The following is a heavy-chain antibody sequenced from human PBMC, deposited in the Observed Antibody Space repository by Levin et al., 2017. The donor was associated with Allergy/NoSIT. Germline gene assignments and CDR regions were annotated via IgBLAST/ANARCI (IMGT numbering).Heavy chain of an antibody. V-gene: IGHV4-34*01. CDR3: ARGGWEWYFDL. CDR1: GGSFRGYY. D-gene: IGHD1-26*01. CDR2: INHSGST. Sequence: SQTLSLPCAVYGGSFRGYYWSWIRQPPGKGLEWIGEINHSGSTNYNPSLKSRVTISVDTSKNQFSLKLSSVTAADTAVYYCARGGWEWYFDLWGRGTLVTVSS. J-gene: IGHJ2*01.